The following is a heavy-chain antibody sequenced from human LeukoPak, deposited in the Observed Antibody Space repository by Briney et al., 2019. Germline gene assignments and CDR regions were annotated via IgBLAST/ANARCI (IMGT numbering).Heavy chain of an antibody. Sequence: SETLSLTCTVSGGSISSGSYYWSWIRQPAGKGLEWIGRIYTSGSTNYNPSLESRVTISVDTSKNQFSLKLSSVTAADTAVYYCARDSSGREGWFDPWGQGTLVTVSS. CDR3: ARDSSGREGWFDP. V-gene: IGHV4-61*02. J-gene: IGHJ5*02. CDR1: GGSISSGSYY. CDR2: IYTSGST. D-gene: IGHD1-26*01.